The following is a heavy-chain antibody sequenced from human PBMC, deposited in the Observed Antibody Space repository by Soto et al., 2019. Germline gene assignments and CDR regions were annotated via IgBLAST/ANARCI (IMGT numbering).Heavy chain of an antibody. Sequence: KPSETLSLTCAVSGYSISSGYYWGWIRQPPGKGLEWIGSIYRSGSTYYNPSLKSRVTISVDTSKNQFSLKLSSVTAADTAVYYCARAPVYDYYYYFDYWGQGTLVTVSS. J-gene: IGHJ4*02. D-gene: IGHD2-21*02. CDR3: ARAPVYDYYYYFDY. V-gene: IGHV4-38-2*01. CDR2: IYRSGST. CDR1: GYSISSGYY.